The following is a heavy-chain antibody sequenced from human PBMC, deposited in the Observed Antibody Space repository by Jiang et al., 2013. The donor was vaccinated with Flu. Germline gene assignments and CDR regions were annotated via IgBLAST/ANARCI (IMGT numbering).Heavy chain of an antibody. Sequence: TLSLTCTVSGGSISSTNSYWGWIRQSPGKGLEWIGGFYYTGSTYYNPSLRGLVTISVDTSKNQFSLELTSVTAADTAVYYCARGPFYYASDLQGPFDYWGQGTLVAVSS. J-gene: IGHJ4*02. CDR1: GGSISSTNSY. CDR3: ARGPFYYASDLQGPFDY. V-gene: IGHV4-39*01. D-gene: IGHD3-10*01. CDR2: FYYTGST.